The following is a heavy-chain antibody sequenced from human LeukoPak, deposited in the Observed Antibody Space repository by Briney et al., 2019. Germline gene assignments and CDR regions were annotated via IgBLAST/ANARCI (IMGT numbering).Heavy chain of an antibody. CDR3: AKDLGDIDVGGYYRPGAFDI. CDR1: GFTFSTYA. D-gene: IGHD3-22*01. CDR2: ISGSGGST. V-gene: IGHV3-23*01. J-gene: IGHJ3*02. Sequence: SGGSLRLSCAASGFTFSTYAIHWVRQAPGKGLEWVSGISGSGGSTYYGDSVKGRFTSSRDNSKSTLFLQMNSLRAEDTAVYYCAKDLGDIDVGGYYRPGAFDIWGQGTMVTVSS.